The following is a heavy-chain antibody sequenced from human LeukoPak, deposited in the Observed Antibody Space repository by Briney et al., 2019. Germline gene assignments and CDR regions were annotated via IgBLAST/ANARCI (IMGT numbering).Heavy chain of an antibody. CDR2: IYYSGTA. J-gene: IGHJ4*02. V-gene: IGHV4-59*01. CDR3: ARKGSSGYDSFDY. D-gene: IGHD3-22*01. CDR1: GGSISSYY. Sequence: PSETLSLTCTVSGGSISSYYWSWIRQPPGKGLEWVGYIYYSGTANYNPSLKSRVTMSVDTSKNQFSLKLSSVTAADTAVYYCARKGSSGYDSFDYWGQGTLVTVSS.